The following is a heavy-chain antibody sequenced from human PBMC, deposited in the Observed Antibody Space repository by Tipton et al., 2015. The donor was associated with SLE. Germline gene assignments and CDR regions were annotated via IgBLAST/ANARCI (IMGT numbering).Heavy chain of an antibody. V-gene: IGHV1-2*02. D-gene: IGHD5-18*01. CDR3: ASLSQWDTAMVGY. Sequence: QSGPEVKKPGASVKVSCKASGYTFTDYYMHWVRQAPGQGLEWMGWINPNSGDTNYAQKFQGRVTMTRDTSISTAYMELSRLRSDDTAVYSCASLSQWDTAMVGYWGQGTLVTVSS. J-gene: IGHJ4*02. CDR2: INPNSGDT. CDR1: GYTFTDYY.